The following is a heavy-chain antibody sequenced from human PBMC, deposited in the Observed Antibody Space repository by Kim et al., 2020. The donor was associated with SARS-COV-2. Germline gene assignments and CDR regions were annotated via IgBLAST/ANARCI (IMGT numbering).Heavy chain of an antibody. J-gene: IGHJ6*02. CDR2: IIPIFGTA. CDR3: ARDVYPSITIFGVVRQSYYGMDV. V-gene: IGHV1-69*13. CDR1: GGTFSSYA. Sequence: SVKVSCKASGGTFSSYAISWVRQAPGQGLEWMGGIIPIFGTANYAQKFQGRVTITADESTSTAYMELSSLRSEDTAVYYCARDVYPSITIFGVVRQSYYGMDVWGQGTTVTVSS. D-gene: IGHD3-3*01.